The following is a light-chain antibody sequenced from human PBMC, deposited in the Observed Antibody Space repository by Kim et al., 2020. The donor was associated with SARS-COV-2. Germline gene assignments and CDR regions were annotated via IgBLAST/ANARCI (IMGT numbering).Light chain of an antibody. J-gene: IGLJ3*02. Sequence: LPASVSGSPGQSITISCTGTSSDVGGYNYVSWYQQHPGKAPKLMIYDVSKRPSGVSNRFSGSKSGNTASLTISGLQAEDEADYYCSSYTSSSTLVFGGGTKLTVL. CDR2: DVS. CDR1: SSDVGGYNY. V-gene: IGLV2-14*01. CDR3: SSYTSSSTLV.